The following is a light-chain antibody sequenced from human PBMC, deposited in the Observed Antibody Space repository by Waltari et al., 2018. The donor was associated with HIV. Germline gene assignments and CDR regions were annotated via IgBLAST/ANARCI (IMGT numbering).Light chain of an antibody. Sequence: QSALTQPASVSGSPGPSITISCTGPSRSVGGYNYVSWYQQHPGKAPKLMIDDVSKRPSGVSNRFSGSKSGNTASLTISGLQAEDEADYYCCSYAGSSTLVFGGGTKLTVL. V-gene: IGLV2-23*02. CDR2: DVS. CDR3: CSYAGSSTLV. CDR1: SRSVGGYNY. J-gene: IGLJ2*01.